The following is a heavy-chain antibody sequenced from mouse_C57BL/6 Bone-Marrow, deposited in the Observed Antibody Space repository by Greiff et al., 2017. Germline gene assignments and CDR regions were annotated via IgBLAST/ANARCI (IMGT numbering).Heavy chain of an antibody. CDR1: GYTFTSYG. CDR3: ARSYGSSWYFDV. D-gene: IGHD1-1*01. V-gene: IGHV1-81*01. J-gene: IGHJ1*03. Sequence: QVQLQQSGAELARPGASVKLSCKASGYTFTSYGISWVKQRTGQGLEWIGEIYPRSGNTYYNEKFKGKATLTADKSSSTAYMELRSLTSEDSAVYFCARSYGSSWYFDVWGTGTTVTVSS. CDR2: IYPRSGNT.